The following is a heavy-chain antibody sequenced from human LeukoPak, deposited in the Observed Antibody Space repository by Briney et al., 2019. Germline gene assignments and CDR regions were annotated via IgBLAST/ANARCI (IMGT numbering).Heavy chain of an antibody. Sequence: GGSLRLSCAASGFTFSSYAMNWVRQAPGKGLEWVSAISGSGDSTYYGDSVKGRFTISRDNSKNTLYLQMNSLRAEDTAVYYCAKEGDTSVGNYFDYWGQGTLVTVSS. CDR3: AKEGDTSVGNYFDY. CDR2: ISGSGDST. D-gene: IGHD3-22*01. CDR1: GFTFSSYA. V-gene: IGHV3-23*01. J-gene: IGHJ4*02.